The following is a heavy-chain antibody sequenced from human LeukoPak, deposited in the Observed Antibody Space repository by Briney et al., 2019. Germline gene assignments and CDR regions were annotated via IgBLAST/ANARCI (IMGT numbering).Heavy chain of an antibody. CDR1: GFTFSSYG. CDR2: ISYDGSNK. D-gene: IGHD3-3*01. V-gene: IGHV3-30*03. J-gene: IGHJ4*02. CDR3: AREPYYDFWSGYSAFSDY. Sequence: GGSLRLSCAASGFTFSSYGMHWVRQAPGKGLEWVAVISYDGSNKYYADSVKGRFTISRDNSKNTLYLQMNSLRAEDTAVYYCAREPYYDFWSGYSAFSDYWGQGTLVTVSS.